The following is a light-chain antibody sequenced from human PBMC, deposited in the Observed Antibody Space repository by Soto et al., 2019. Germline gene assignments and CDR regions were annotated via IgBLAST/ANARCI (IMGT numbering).Light chain of an antibody. CDR1: SSDVGGYDY. V-gene: IGLV2-14*01. J-gene: IGLJ2*01. CDR2: DVT. CDR3: SSYTSTSSVL. Sequence: QSALTQPASVSGSPGQSITISCTGTSSDVGGYDYVSWYQQHPGEAPKVMIYDVTNRPSGVSSRFSGSKSGNTASLTISGLQAEDEADYYCSSYTSTSSVLFGGGTKLTVL.